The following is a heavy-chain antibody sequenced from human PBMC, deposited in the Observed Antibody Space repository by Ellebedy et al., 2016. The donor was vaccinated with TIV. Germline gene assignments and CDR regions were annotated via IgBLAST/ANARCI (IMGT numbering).Heavy chain of an antibody. Sequence: GGSLRLSXAASGFIVSSKYMTWVRQAPGKGLEWVSVIYSGGSTYYADSVKGRFTISRDNSKNTLYLQMKTLRAEDTAVYYCAGGNSSSWYSSYHYGMDVWGQGTTVTVSS. CDR1: GFIVSSKY. J-gene: IGHJ6*02. CDR2: IYSGGST. V-gene: IGHV3-53*01. D-gene: IGHD6-13*01. CDR3: AGGNSSSWYSSYHYGMDV.